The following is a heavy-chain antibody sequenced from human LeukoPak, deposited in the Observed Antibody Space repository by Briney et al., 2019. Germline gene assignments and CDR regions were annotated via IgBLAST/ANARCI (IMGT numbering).Heavy chain of an antibody. J-gene: IGHJ4*02. CDR1: GGSINSSPYY. Sequence: SETLSLTCTVSGGSINSSPYYWGWIRQPPGKGLEWIGNVYYSGTTYYNPSLKSRVTISVDTSKNQFSLEMSSVTAADTAVYYCARRPVATITFDYWGQGTLVTVSS. CDR3: ARRPVATITFDY. D-gene: IGHD5-12*01. CDR2: VYYSGTT. V-gene: IGHV4-39*01.